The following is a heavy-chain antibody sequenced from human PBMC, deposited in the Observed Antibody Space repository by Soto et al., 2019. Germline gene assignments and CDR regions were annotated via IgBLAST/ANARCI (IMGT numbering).Heavy chain of an antibody. D-gene: IGHD2-2*01. CDR3: ARSVAYHFDF. Sequence: PGGSLRLSCAASGSSFPKYPMHWVRQTPDKGLEWVAVISHDGVTKNSADSVKGRFSISRDNSRNTLYLEMNSLRTVDTATYYCARSVAYHFDFWGPGTVVTVSS. CDR1: GSSFPKYP. V-gene: IGHV3-30-3*01. CDR2: ISHDGVTK. J-gene: IGHJ4*02.